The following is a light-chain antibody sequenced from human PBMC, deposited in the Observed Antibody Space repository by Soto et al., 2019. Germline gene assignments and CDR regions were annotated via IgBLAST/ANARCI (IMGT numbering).Light chain of an antibody. Sequence: EIVLTQSPATLSLSPGERATLSCRASQSVSSYLACYQQKPGQAPRLLIYDASNRATGIPARFSGSRSGTDFTLTTSSPEPEDFAVYYCQQRSNWPPLTFGGGTKVEIK. CDR2: DAS. CDR3: QQRSNWPPLT. V-gene: IGKV3-11*01. CDR1: QSVSSY. J-gene: IGKJ4*01.